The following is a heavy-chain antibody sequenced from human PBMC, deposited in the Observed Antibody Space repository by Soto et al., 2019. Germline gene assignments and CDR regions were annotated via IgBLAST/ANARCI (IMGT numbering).Heavy chain of an antibody. J-gene: IGHJ4*02. CDR2: ISWNSGSI. Sequence: PGGSLRLSCAASGFTFDDYAMHWVRQAPGKGLEWVSGISWNSGSIGYADSVKGRFTISRDNAKNTLYLQVNSLKTEDTGIYYCYTEHTLFMAHWGQGTLVTVSS. D-gene: IGHD4-4*01. CDR1: GFTFDDYA. CDR3: YTEHTLFMAH. V-gene: IGHV3-9*01.